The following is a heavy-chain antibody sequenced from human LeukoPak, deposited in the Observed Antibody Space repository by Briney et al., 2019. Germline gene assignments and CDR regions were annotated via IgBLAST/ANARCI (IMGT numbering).Heavy chain of an antibody. D-gene: IGHD1-26*01. CDR1: GYTFTGYY. Sequence: ASVKVSCKASGYTFTGYYMHWVRQAPGQGLEWMGWINPNSGGTNYAQKFQGRVTITRDTSASTAYMELSSLRSEDTAVYYCARGRSYDWFDPWGQGTLVTVSS. V-gene: IGHV1-2*02. CDR3: ARGRSYDWFDP. J-gene: IGHJ5*02. CDR2: INPNSGGT.